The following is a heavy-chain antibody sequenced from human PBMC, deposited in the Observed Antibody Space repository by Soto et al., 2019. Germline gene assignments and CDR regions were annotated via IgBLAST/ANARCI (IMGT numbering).Heavy chain of an antibody. Sequence: PGGSLRLSCTGSGFIFGDKDINWFRQAPGKGLEWVAFIRGKTFGGTADYGASVKGRFVISRDDSNSSVYLQMNSLETEDTAVYYCATGMVAIFDYWGPGVQVTVSS. V-gene: IGHV3-49*03. D-gene: IGHD3-10*01. CDR2: IRGKTFGGTA. J-gene: IGHJ4*02. CDR1: GFIFGDKD. CDR3: ATGMVAIFDY.